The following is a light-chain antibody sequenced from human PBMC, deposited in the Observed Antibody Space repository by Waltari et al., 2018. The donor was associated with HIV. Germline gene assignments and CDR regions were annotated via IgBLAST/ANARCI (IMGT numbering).Light chain of an antibody. Sequence: DIQMTQSPSSLSASVGDRVTITCRASQSISSYLNWYQQKPGKAPKLLIYAASSLQSGVPSRFSGSGSGRGLTRTISSLQPEDFATYYCQQSYSTSWTFGQGTKVEIK. CDR1: QSISSY. CDR3: QQSYSTSWT. CDR2: AAS. V-gene: IGKV1-39*01. J-gene: IGKJ1*01.